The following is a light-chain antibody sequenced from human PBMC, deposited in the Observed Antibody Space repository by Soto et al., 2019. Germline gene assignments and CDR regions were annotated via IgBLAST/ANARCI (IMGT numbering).Light chain of an antibody. Sequence: EIVMTQSPATLSVSPGERATLSCRASQSVSSSYLAWYQQKPGQAPRLLIYGASTRATGIPARFSGSGSGTEFTLTISSLQSEDFAVYYCQQYNKWPRITFGQGTRLEIK. CDR3: QQYNKWPRIT. CDR2: GAS. V-gene: IGKV3-15*01. J-gene: IGKJ5*01. CDR1: QSVSSSY.